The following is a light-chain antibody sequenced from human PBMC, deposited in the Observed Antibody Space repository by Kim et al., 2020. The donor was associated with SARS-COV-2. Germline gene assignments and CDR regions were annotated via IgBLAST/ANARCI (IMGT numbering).Light chain of an antibody. CDR1: SSDIGGYNY. J-gene: IGLJ2*01. Sequence: QYALTQPRSVSGSPGQSVTISCTGTSSDIGGYNYVSWYQHHPGKAPKLMIYGVTRRPSGVPDRFSGSKSGNTASLTIFGLQAEDEADYYCCSFAGNYILIFGGGTQLTVL. CDR3: CSFAGNYILI. V-gene: IGLV2-11*01. CDR2: GVT.